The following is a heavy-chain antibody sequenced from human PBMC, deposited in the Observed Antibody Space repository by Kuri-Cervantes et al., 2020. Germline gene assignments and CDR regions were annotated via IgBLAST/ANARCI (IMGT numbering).Heavy chain of an antibody. CDR2: IYYSGST. CDR1: GGSISSSSYY. J-gene: IGHJ6*02. CDR3: ATDGSYDFWSGYYYGMDV. D-gene: IGHD3-3*01. Sequence: SETLSLTCTVSGGSISSSSYYWGWIRQPPGKGLEWIGSIYYSGSTYYNPSLKSRVTISVDTSKSQFSLKLSSVTAADTAVYYCATDGSYDFWSGYYYGMDVWGQGTTVTVSS. V-gene: IGHV4-39*01.